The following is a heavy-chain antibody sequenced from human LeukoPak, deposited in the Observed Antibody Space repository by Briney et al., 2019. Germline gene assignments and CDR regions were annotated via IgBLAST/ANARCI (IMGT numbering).Heavy chain of an antibody. J-gene: IGHJ6*03. CDR3: ARRGYSGYDSYFYYMDV. Sequence: GSVKGRFTISRDNAKNSLYLQMNSLRAEDTALYYCARRGYSGYDSYFYYMDVWGKGTTVTVSS. V-gene: IGHV3-20*03. D-gene: IGHD5-12*01.